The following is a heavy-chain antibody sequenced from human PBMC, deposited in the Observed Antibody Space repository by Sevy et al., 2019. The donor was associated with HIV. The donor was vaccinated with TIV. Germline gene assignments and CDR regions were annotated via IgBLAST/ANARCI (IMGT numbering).Heavy chain of an antibody. CDR1: GFTFSSYE. CDR2: ISSSGSAI. J-gene: IGHJ4*02. D-gene: IGHD3-22*01. V-gene: IGHV3-48*03. CDR3: AREPGLHSSGYSGGLDY. Sequence: GGSLRLSCEASGFTFSSYEMNWVRQAPGKGLEWISYISSSGSAIYYPDSVKGRFTVSRDNAKNLVYLQMNSLRAEDTAIYYCAREPGLHSSGYSGGLDYWGQGTLVTVSS.